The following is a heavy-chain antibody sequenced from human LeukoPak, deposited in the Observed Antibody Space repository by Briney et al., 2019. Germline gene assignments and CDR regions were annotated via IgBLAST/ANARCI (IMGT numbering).Heavy chain of an antibody. D-gene: IGHD2/OR15-2a*01. Sequence: GGSLRLSCAASGFTFSSYAMSWVRQAPGKGLEWVSAISGSGGCTYYADSVEGRFTISRDNSKNTLYLQMNSLRAEDTAVYYCAREVNSMGDYWGQGTLVTVSS. CDR1: GFTFSSYA. J-gene: IGHJ4*02. CDR3: AREVNSMGDY. CDR2: ISGSGGCT. V-gene: IGHV3-23*01.